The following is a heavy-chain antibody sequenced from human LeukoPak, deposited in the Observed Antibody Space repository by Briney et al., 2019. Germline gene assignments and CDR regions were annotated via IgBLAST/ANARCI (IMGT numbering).Heavy chain of an antibody. CDR2: ISGYNGNT. D-gene: IGHD3-16*01. J-gene: IGHJ4*02. V-gene: IGHV1-18*01. CDR1: GYTFNTYG. Sequence: GASVKVSCKASGYTFNTYGSNWVRQAPGQGLEWMGWISGYNGNTNYAQKLQGRVTMTTDTSTSTAYMELRSLRSDDTAVYYCARGSSIGDFDYWGQGTLVTVSS. CDR3: ARGSSIGDFDY.